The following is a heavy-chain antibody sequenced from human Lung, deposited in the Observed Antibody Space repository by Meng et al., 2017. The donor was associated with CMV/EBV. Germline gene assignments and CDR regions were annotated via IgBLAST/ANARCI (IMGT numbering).Heavy chain of an antibody. J-gene: IGHJ4*02. Sequence: ESXKISCAAFGFTFSSYAMSWVRQAPGKGLEWVSAISGSGGSTFYADSVKGRFTISRDNSKNTLYLQMNSLRAEDTAVYYCAGMTSDYWGQGTLVTVSS. CDR3: AGMTSDY. CDR1: GFTFSSYA. V-gene: IGHV3-23*01. CDR2: ISGSGGST. D-gene: IGHD1-14*01.